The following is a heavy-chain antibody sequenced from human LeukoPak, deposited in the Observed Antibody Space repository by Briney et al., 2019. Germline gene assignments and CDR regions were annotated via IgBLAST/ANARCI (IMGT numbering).Heavy chain of an antibody. CDR3: ARDQGSADY. CDR2: INGNGGST. V-gene: IGHV3-20*04. Sequence: PGRSLRLSCAAAGFTFSSYGMHWVRQAPGKGLEWVSGINGNGGSTGYADSVRGRFIISRDNAKNYVHLQMDSLRAEDTAVYYCARDQGSADYWGQGTLVTVSS. CDR1: GFTFSSYG. J-gene: IGHJ4*02.